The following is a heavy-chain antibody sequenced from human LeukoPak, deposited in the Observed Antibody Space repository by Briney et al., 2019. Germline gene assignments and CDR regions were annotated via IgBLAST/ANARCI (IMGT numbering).Heavy chain of an antibody. J-gene: IGHJ4*02. Sequence: GGSLRLSCAASGFTFSSYGMHLVRQAPGKGLEWVAFIRYDGSNKYYADSVKGQFTISRDNSKNTLYLQMNSLRAEDTAVYYCAKSGLGYCSSTSCYLLGYWGQGTLVTVSS. D-gene: IGHD2-2*01. CDR1: GFTFSSYG. V-gene: IGHV3-30*02. CDR2: IRYDGSNK. CDR3: AKSGLGYCSSTSCYLLGY.